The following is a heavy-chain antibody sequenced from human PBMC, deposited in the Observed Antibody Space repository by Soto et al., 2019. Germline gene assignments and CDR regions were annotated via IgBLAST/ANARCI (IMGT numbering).Heavy chain of an antibody. CDR3: ARGKGGRGCYKSYCYYGRDV. CDR2: INPSGGST. CDR1: GYTFTSYY. V-gene: IGHV1-46*01. Sequence: ASVKVSCKASGYTFTSYYMHWVRQAPAQGLEWMGIINPSGGSTSYAQKFQGRVTMTRDTSTSTVYMELSSLRSEDTAVYYCARGKGGRGCYKSYCYYGRDVWGRGTTVTASS. D-gene: IGHD6-19*01. J-gene: IGHJ6*02.